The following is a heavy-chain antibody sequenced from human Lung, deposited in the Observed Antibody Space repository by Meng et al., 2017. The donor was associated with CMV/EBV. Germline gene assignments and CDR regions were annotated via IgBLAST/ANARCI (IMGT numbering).Heavy chain of an antibody. Sequence: DEVKQPGAPVKFSCKASAYTFTSYDTNWLRQATGQGLEWMGWMNPNSGNTGYAQKFQGRVTMTRNTSISTAYMELSSLRSEDTAVYYCARGYCSGGSCPVFDPWGQGTLVTVSS. J-gene: IGHJ5*02. CDR2: MNPNSGNT. CDR3: ARGYCSGGSCPVFDP. V-gene: IGHV1-8*01. D-gene: IGHD2-15*01. CDR1: AYTFTSYD.